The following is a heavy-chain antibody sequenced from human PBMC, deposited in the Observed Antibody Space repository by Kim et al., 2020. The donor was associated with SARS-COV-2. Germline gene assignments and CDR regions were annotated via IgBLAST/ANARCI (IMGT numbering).Heavy chain of an antibody. Sequence: GGSLRLSCVASGFTFRSHAMSWVSQAPGKGLQWVSGIFGGGEASFHTDSVKGRFTISRDNSENTLYLQMNSLRVEDTAIYYCAREKFRGVMDSWGQGIMVTVSS. CDR2: IFGGGEAS. CDR1: GFTFRSHA. D-gene: IGHD3-10*01. J-gene: IGHJ4*02. V-gene: IGHV3-23*01. CDR3: AREKFRGVMDS.